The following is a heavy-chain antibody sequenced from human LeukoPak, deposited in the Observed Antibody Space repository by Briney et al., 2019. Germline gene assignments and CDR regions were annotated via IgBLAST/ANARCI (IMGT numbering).Heavy chain of an antibody. Sequence: GGSLRLSCAASGFTFSSYCMSWVRQAPGKGLVWVSRIKSDGSSTSYADSVKGRFTISRDNAKNTLYLQMNSLRAEDTAVYYCARSSGYYHDAFDIWGQGTMVTVSS. V-gene: IGHV3-74*01. CDR1: GFTFSSYC. CDR3: ARSSGYYHDAFDI. D-gene: IGHD3-22*01. CDR2: IKSDGSST. J-gene: IGHJ3*02.